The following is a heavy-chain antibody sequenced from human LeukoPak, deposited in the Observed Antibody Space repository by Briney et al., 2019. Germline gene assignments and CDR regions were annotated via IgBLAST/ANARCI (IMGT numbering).Heavy chain of an antibody. CDR2: ISGGGGTT. CDR1: GFTFSNFA. J-gene: IGHJ4*02. D-gene: IGHD3-3*01. V-gene: IGHV3-23*01. CDR3: AKPPLEWLPDDY. Sequence: PGGSLRLSCAASGFTFSNFAMGWVRQALGKGLEWVSSISGGGGTTYYADSVKGRFTISRDNSKNTLYLQMNSLRAEDTAVYYCAKPPLEWLPDDYWGQGTLVTVSS.